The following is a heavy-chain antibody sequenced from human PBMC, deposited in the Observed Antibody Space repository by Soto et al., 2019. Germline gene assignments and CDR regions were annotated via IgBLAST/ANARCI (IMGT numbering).Heavy chain of an antibody. V-gene: IGHV3-23*01. CDR3: ARRGSGSYYDY. D-gene: IGHD1-26*01. Sequence: EVQLLESGGGLVQPGGSLRLSYAASGFTFSSYAMRLVRQAPGKGLEWVSAISGSGGSTYYADSVKGRFTISRDNSKTTLYLQMNSLRAEDTAVYYCARRGSGSYYDYWGQGTLVIVSS. CDR1: GFTFSSYA. J-gene: IGHJ4*02. CDR2: ISGSGGST.